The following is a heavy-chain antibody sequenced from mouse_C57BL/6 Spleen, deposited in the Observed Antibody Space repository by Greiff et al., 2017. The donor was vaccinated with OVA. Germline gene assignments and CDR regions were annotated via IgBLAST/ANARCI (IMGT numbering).Heavy chain of an antibody. CDR2: IDPSDSYT. J-gene: IGHJ1*03. V-gene: IGHV1-69*01. CDR3: ARHYGSSYGYFDV. D-gene: IGHD1-1*01. Sequence: QVQLQQPGAELVMPGASVKLSCKASGYTFTSYWMHWVKQRPGQGLEWIGEIDPSDSYTNYNQKFKGKSTLTVDKSSSTAYMRLSSLTSEDSAVDYCARHYGSSYGYFDVWGTGTTVTVSA. CDR1: GYTFTSYW.